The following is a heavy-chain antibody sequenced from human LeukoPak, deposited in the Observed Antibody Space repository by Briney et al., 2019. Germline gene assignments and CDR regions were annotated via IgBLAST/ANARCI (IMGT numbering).Heavy chain of an antibody. V-gene: IGHV3-48*02. J-gene: IGHJ4*02. CDR3: ARERVIAAAGDGFDS. CDR2: ISSSSTTI. D-gene: IGHD2-21*01. CDR1: GFTFSDYS. Sequence: GGSLRLSCAASGFTFSDYSMNWVRQAPGKGLEWGSYISSSSTTIFYADSVKGRFTISRDNAKNSLFLQMNGLRDEDTALYYCARERVIAAAGDGFDSWGQGTLVTVSS.